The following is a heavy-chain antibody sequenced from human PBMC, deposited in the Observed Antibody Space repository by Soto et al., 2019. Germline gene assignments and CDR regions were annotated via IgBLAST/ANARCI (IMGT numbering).Heavy chain of an antibody. CDR3: APWFGAFDY. CDR1: GFTFSSYG. Sequence: QVQLVESGGGVVQPGRSLRLSCAASGFTFSSYGMHWVRQAPGKGLEWVAVISYDGSNKYYADSVKGRFTTSRHNSKNALYLQMNSLRAEDTSVYYCAPWFGAFDYWGQGTLVPVSS. CDR2: ISYDGSNK. D-gene: IGHD3-10*01. J-gene: IGHJ4*02. V-gene: IGHV3-30*03.